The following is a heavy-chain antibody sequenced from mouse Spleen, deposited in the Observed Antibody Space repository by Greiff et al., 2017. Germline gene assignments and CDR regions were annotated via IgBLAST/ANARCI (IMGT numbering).Heavy chain of an antibody. Sequence: VQLKESGAELVKPGASVKLSCTASGFNIKDTYMHWVKQRPEQGLEWIGRIDPANGNTKYDPKFQGKATITADTSSNTAYLQLSSLTSEDTAVYYCALYYDYDVWYFDVWGAGTTVTVSS. CDR2: IDPANGNT. J-gene: IGHJ1*01. CDR1: GFNIKDTY. V-gene: IGHV14-3*02. D-gene: IGHD2-4*01. CDR3: ALYYDYDVWYFDV.